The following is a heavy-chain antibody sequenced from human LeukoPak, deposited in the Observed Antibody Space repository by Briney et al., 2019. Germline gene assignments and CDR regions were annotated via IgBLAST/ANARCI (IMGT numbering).Heavy chain of an antibody. Sequence: ASVKVSCKVSGYTLTELSMHWVRQAPGQGLEWMGIINPGGGSTSYAQKFQGRVTMTRDMSTSTVYMELSSLRSEDTAVYYCARGSTSSYDYWGQGTLVTVSS. CDR2: INPGGGST. J-gene: IGHJ4*02. V-gene: IGHV1-46*01. CDR1: GYTLTELS. CDR3: ARGSTSSYDY. D-gene: IGHD2-2*01.